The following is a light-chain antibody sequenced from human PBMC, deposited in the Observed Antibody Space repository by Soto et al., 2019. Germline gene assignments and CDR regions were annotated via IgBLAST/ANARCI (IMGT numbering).Light chain of an antibody. CDR3: YIDISTIAYV. CDR2: EGH. CDR1: SGFVGSFSL. V-gene: IGLV2-14*02. J-gene: IGLJ1*01. Sequence: QSALAQPASVSGSPGQSITISCTGTSGFVGSFSLVSWYQQHTGKAPKVMIYEGHKRPSGVPYRFSGSTSVTSASLTISGLQAEDESDYYCYIDISTIAYVFGSGTKVTVL.